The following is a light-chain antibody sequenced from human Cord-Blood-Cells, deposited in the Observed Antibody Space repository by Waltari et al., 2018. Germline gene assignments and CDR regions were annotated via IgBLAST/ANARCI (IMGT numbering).Light chain of an antibody. J-gene: IGKJ1*01. CDR1: QSISSY. Sequence: DIQMTQSPSSLSASVGDRVTIPCRASQSISSYLNWYEQKPRKAPKLLIYAASSLQSGVPSRCCGSGSGTDFTLTIISLQPEDFATYYWQQSYSTPPTFGQGTKVEIK. CDR3: QQSYSTPPT. V-gene: IGKV1-39*01. CDR2: AAS.